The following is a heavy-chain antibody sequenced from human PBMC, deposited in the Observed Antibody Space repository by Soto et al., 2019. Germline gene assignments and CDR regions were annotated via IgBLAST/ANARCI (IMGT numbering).Heavy chain of an antibody. D-gene: IGHD6-13*01. J-gene: IGHJ4*02. Sequence: SETLSLTCAVSGYSISSGYYWGWIRQPPGKGLEWIGSIYHSGSTYYNPSLKSRVTISVDMSKNQFSLKLSSVTAADTAVYYCAISPGIAAAGTFFDYWGQGTLVTVSS. V-gene: IGHV4-38-2*01. CDR3: AISPGIAAAGTFFDY. CDR2: IYHSGST. CDR1: GYSISSGYY.